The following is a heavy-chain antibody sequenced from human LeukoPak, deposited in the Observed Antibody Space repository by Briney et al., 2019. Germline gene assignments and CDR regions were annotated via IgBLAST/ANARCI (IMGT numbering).Heavy chain of an antibody. CDR2: IYYSGST. CDR3: ARDRRNNWFDP. Sequence: SKTLSLTCTVSGGSISPYYWTWIRQSPGKALEWIGYIYYSGSTNYNPSLKSRVTISVDTSKNQFSLKLSSVTAADTAVYYCARDRRNNWFDPWGQGTLVTVSS. CDR1: GGSISPYY. J-gene: IGHJ5*02. V-gene: IGHV4-59*01.